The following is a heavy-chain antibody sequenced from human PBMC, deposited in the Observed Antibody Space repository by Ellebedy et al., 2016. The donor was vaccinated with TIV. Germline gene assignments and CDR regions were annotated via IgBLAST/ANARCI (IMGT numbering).Heavy chain of an antibody. V-gene: IGHV3-33*01. CDR3: AREFRSYYFDY. J-gene: IGHJ4*02. CDR1: GFTFSSYG. Sequence: GGSLRLSCAASGFTFSSYGMHWVRQAPGKGLEWLAAIWYDGSNKYYADSVKGRFTISRDKSKNTLYMQMNSLRGEDTAVYYCAREFRSYYFDYWGQGTLVTVSS. CDR2: IWYDGSNK.